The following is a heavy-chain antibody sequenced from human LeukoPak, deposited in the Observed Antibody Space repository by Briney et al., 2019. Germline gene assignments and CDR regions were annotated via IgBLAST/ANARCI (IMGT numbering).Heavy chain of an antibody. CDR1: GFSFSNYA. CDR2: IGGST. V-gene: IGHV3-23*01. Sequence: GGSLRLSCVTSGFSFSNYAVNWVRQAPGKGLEWVSVIGGSTHYADSVKGRFTISRDNSIKTLYLQMNSLRAEDTAVYYCAKDQFDPWGQGTLVTVSS. J-gene: IGHJ5*02. CDR3: AKDQFDP.